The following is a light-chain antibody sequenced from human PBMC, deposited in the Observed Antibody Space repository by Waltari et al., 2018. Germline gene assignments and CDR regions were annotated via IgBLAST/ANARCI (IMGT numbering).Light chain of an antibody. CDR3: QQYYDYLRT. V-gene: IGKV1-8*01. CDR2: AAS. CDR1: HSVSTY. Sequence: AIRMTQSPSSLSASTGDRVTITCRASHSVSTYLAWYQQKPGKAPKLLIYAASTLQRGVPSRFSGSGSGTDFTLSISCLQSEDFATYYCQQYYDYLRTFGQGTKVEIK. J-gene: IGKJ1*01.